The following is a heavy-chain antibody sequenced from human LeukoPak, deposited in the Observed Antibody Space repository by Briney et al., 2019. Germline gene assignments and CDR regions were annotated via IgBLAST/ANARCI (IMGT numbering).Heavy chain of an antibody. CDR2: ISYSGST. V-gene: IGHV4-59*02. Sequence: SETLSLTCTVSGGSVNGYYWSWIRQPPGKGLEWIGCISYSGSTNYNPSLKSRVTISVDTSEIQFSLKLTSVTAADTAVYYCARSLNWNYVYWFDPWGQGTLVTVSS. CDR3: ARSLNWNYVYWFDP. D-gene: IGHD1-7*01. J-gene: IGHJ5*02. CDR1: GGSVNGYY.